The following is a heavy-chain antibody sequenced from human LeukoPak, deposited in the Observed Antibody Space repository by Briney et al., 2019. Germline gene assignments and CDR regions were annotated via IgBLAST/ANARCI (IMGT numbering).Heavy chain of an antibody. J-gene: IGHJ4*02. V-gene: IGHV3-7*01. Sequence: GGSLRLSCAASGFTFSSYWMSWVRQAPGKGLEWVANIKQDGSEKNYVDSVKGRFTISRDNAKNSLYLQMNSLRAEDTAVYYCARDSSWHVPVPENPVAFDYWGQGTLVTVSS. CDR3: ARDSSWHVPVPENPVAFDY. CDR1: GFTFSSYW. D-gene: IGHD6-13*01. CDR2: IKQDGSEK.